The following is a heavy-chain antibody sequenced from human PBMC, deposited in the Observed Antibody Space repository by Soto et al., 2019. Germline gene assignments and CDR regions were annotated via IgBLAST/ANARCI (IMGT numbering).Heavy chain of an antibody. CDR2: IKSKTDGGTA. CDR1: GVNFRNAW. D-gene: IGHD3-22*01. CDR3: TTDSYSTIIVVRFDY. J-gene: IGHJ4*01. Sequence: GGSLRLSCAASGVNFRNAWINWVRQAPGKGLEWVGRIKSKTDGGTADFAAPVKGRFAISRDDSKNTVYLQMNSLKTEDTAVYYCTTDSYSTIIVVRFDYWGHGTLVTVSS. V-gene: IGHV3-15*07.